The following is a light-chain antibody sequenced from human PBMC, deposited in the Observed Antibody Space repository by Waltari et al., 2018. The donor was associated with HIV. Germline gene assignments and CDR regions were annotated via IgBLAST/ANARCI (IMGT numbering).Light chain of an antibody. V-gene: IGLV2-11*01. CDR1: SRDVGGYNS. CDR3: CAYAGTYTYVL. Sequence: QSALTHPRSVSGSPGQSVTISCTGTSRDVGGYNSVSWYHQHPGKVPKLIIYEVIKRPSGVADRCSGSKSGNTASLTISGLQTEDEADYFCCAYAGTYTYVLFGGGTKLTVL. CDR2: EVI. J-gene: IGLJ3*02.